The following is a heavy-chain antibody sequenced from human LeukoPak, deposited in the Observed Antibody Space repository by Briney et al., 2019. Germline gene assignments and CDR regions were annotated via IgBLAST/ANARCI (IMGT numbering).Heavy chain of an antibody. CDR2: ISAYNGNT. J-gene: IGHJ4*02. CDR1: GYTFTGYY. D-gene: IGHD6-6*01. Sequence: GASVKVSCKASGYTFTGYYMHWVRQAPGQGLEWMGWISAYNGNTNYAQKLQGRVTMTTDTSTSTAYMELRSLRSDDTAVYYCARLEYSSPYFDYWGQGTLVTVSS. V-gene: IGHV1-18*04. CDR3: ARLEYSSPYFDY.